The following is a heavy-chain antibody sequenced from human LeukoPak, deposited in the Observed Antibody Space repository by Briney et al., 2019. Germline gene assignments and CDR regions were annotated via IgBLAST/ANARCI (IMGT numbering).Heavy chain of an antibody. Sequence: SVKVSCKASGGTFSSYAISWVRQAPGQGLEWMGGIIPIFGTANYAQKFQGRVTITADESTSTAYMELSSLRSEDTAVYYCARLKSDYGGNSAFDIWGQGTMVTVSS. CDR1: GGTFSSYA. V-gene: IGHV1-69*13. D-gene: IGHD4-23*01. CDR2: IIPIFGTA. J-gene: IGHJ3*02. CDR3: ARLKSDYGGNSAFDI.